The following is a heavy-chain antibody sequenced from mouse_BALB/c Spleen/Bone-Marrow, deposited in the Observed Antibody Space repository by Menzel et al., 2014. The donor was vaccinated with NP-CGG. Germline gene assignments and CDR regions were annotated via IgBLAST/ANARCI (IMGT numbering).Heavy chain of an antibody. J-gene: IGHJ4*01. CDR1: GYTFTNYW. CDR2: IDPSDSYS. CDR3: ARGVVYYYAMDY. Sequence: QVQLQQSGAELVKPGASVKLSCKASGYTFTNYWMHWVKQRPGLGLEWIGEIDPSDSYSNYNQNFKGKATLTVDKSSSTAYMQLTSLTSEDSAVYYCARGVVYYYAMDYWGQGTSVTVSS. V-gene: IGHV1-69*02.